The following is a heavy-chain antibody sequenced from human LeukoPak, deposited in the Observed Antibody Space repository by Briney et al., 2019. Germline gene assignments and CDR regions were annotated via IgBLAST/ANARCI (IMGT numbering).Heavy chain of an antibody. CDR1: GYTFTGYY. D-gene: IGHD3-16*02. V-gene: IGHV1-2*06. CDR2: INPTSGGT. Sequence: ASVKVSCKASGYTFTGYYMHWVRQAPGQGLEWMGRINPTSGGTNYAQKFQGRVTMTRDTSISTAYMELSRLRYDDTAVYYCARDKYYDYVWGSYRPDYWGQGTLVTVSS. J-gene: IGHJ4*02. CDR3: ARDKYYDYVWGSYRPDY.